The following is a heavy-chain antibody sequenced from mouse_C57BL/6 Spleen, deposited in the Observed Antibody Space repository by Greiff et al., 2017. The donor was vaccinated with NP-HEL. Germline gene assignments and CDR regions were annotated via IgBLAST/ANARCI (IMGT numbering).Heavy chain of an antibody. D-gene: IGHD2-12*01. V-gene: IGHV1-53*01. J-gene: IGHJ3*01. CDR1: GYTFTSYW. CDR2: INPNYGTT. Sequence: QVQLQQPGTELVKPGASVKLSCKASGYTFTSYWMHWVKQRPGQGLEWIGNINPNYGTTSYNQKFKGKATLTVDQSSSTAYMQLNSLTSEDSAVYYCARDDWSAWFAYWGQGTLVTVSA. CDR3: ARDDWSAWFAY.